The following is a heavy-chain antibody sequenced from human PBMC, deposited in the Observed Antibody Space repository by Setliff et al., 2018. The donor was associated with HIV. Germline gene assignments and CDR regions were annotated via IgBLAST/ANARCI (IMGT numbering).Heavy chain of an antibody. Sequence: SETLSLTCAVSGGSISSSNWWSWVRQPPGKGLEWIGEIYHSGSTNYNPSLKSRVTISVDKSKNQFSLKLSSVTAADTAVYYCTRKKTGQFGAFNMWGRGTLVTVSS. CDR1: GGSISSSNW. V-gene: IGHV4-4*02. D-gene: IGHD7-27*01. CDR3: TRKKTGQFGAFNM. CDR2: IYHSGST. J-gene: IGHJ3*02.